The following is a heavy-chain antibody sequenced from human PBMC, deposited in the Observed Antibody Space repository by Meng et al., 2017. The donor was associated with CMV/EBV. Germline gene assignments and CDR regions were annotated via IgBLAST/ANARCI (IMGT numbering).Heavy chain of an antibody. Sequence: GESLKISCAASGFTFSSYAMHWVRQAPGKGLEGVAVISYDGSNKYYADSVKGRVTISRDNSKNTLYLQMNSLRAEDTAVYYCARPPWDYDFWSGSPDVWGQGTTVTVSS. CDR2: ISYDGSNK. D-gene: IGHD3-3*01. V-gene: IGHV3-30*04. J-gene: IGHJ6*02. CDR1: GFTFSSYA. CDR3: ARPPWDYDFWSGSPDV.